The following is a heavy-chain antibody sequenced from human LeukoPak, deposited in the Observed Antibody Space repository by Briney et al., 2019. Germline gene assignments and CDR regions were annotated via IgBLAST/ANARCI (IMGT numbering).Heavy chain of an antibody. V-gene: IGHV5-51*01. CDR1: GYSFPSFW. CDR3: ARLIVGATRYFDY. Sequence: GESLKISCKGSGYSFPSFWIGWVRQLPGKGLEWMGIIYPGDSDTRYSPSFQGQVTISADKSISTAYLQWSSLKASDTAMYYCARLIVGATRYFDYWGQGTLVTVSS. D-gene: IGHD1-26*01. CDR2: IYPGDSDT. J-gene: IGHJ4*02.